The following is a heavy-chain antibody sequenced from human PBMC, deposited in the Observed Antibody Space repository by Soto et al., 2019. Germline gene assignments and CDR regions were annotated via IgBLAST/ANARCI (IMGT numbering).Heavy chain of an antibody. V-gene: IGHV1-2*04. CDR1: GYTFTGYY. CDR3: ARGPDGSGSYAFDI. CDR2: INPNSGGT. Sequence: ASVKVSCKASGYTFTGYYMHWVRQAPGQGLAWMGWINPNSGGTNYAQKFQGWVTMTRDTSISTAYMELSRLRSDDTAVYYCARGPDGSGSYAFDIWGQGTMVTVSS. J-gene: IGHJ3*02. D-gene: IGHD3-10*01.